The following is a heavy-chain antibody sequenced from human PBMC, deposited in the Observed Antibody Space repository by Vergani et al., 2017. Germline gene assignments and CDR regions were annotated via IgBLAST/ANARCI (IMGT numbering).Heavy chain of an antibody. CDR3: ARSHYGGNSFQH. Sequence: QVTLKESGPALVKPTQTLTLTCTFSGFSLSTSGMRVSWIRQPPGKALEWLARIDWDDDKFYSTSLKTRLTISKDTSKNQVVLTMTNMDPVDTATYYCARSHYGGNSFQHWGQGTLVTVSS. CDR1: GFSLSTSGMR. J-gene: IGHJ1*01. D-gene: IGHD4-23*01. CDR2: IDWDDDK. V-gene: IGHV2-70*04.